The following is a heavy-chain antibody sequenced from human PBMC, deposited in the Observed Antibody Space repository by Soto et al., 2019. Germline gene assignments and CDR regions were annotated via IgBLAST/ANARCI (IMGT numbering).Heavy chain of an antibody. D-gene: IGHD3-10*01. CDR2: IIPIFGTA. Sequence: SVKVSCKASGGTFSSYAISWVRQAPGQGLEWMGGIIPIFGTANYAQKFQGRVTITADKSTSTAYMELSSLRSEDTAVYYCARVGITMVRAVIIEAYYFDYCGQGTLVTVSS. CDR1: GGTFSSYA. J-gene: IGHJ4*02. V-gene: IGHV1-69*06. CDR3: ARVGITMVRAVIIEAYYFDY.